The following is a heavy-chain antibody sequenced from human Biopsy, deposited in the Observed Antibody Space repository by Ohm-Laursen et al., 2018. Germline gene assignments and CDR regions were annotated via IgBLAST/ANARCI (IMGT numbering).Heavy chain of an antibody. J-gene: IGHJ5*02. CDR3: ARRYCSSTSCSPPFYSWFDP. CDR1: GYKFTSYG. CDR2: IIPIFETI. Sequence: ASVKVSCKASGYKFTSYGISWVRQAPGQGPEWMGGIIPIFETIDYAPKFQDRVTITADESTRTAYMELSSLKSEDTAVYYCARRYCSSTSCSPPFYSWFDPWGQGTLVTVSS. V-gene: IGHV1-69*13. D-gene: IGHD2-2*01.